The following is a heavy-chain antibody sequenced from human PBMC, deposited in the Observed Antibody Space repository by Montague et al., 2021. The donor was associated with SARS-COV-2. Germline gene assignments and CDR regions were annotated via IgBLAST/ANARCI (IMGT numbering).Heavy chain of an antibody. D-gene: IGHD1-26*01. J-gene: IGHJ6*02. Sequence: SETLSLTCTVSGGSITSSSYYWGWIRQPPGKGLEWIGSIYYSGSTYYNPSLKSRVTISVDTSKNQFSLKLSSVTAADTAVHYCARLAPDSGSPNGYYYNSMDVWGQGTTVTVSS. V-gene: IGHV4-39*01. CDR3: ARLAPDSGSPNGYYYNSMDV. CDR2: IYYSGST. CDR1: GGSITSSSYY.